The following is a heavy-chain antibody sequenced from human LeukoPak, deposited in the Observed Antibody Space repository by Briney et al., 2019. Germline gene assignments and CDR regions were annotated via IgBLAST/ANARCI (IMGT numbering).Heavy chain of an antibody. CDR2: INHSGST. J-gene: IGHJ4*02. V-gene: IGHV4-34*01. CDR3: ARQCGGDCSRYIDY. D-gene: IGHD2-21*02. Sequence: SETLSLTCAVYGGSFSGYYWSWIRQPPGKGLEWIGEINHSGSTNYNPSLKSRVTISVDTSKNQFSLKLNSVTAADTAVYYCARQCGGDCSRYIDYWGQGTLVTVSS. CDR1: GGSFSGYY.